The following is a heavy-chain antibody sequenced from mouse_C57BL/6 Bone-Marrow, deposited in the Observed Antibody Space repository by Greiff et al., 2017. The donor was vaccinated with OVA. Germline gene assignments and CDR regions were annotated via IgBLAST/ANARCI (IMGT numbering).Heavy chain of an antibody. CDR3: ARLLGQAY. Sequence: DVKLVESGGGLVKPGGSLKLSCAASGFTFSSSTMSWVRQTPEKRLEWVATISGGGGNTYYPDSVKGRFTISRDNAKNTLYLQMSSLRSEDTALYYCARLLGQAYWGQGTLVTVSA. J-gene: IGHJ3*01. CDR1: GFTFSSST. CDR2: ISGGGGNT. D-gene: IGHD4-1*01. V-gene: IGHV5-9*01.